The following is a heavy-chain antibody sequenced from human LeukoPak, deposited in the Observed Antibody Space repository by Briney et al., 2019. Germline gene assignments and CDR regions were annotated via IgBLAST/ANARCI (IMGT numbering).Heavy chain of an antibody. CDR1: GASISSYY. CDR2: IFYSGST. V-gene: IGHV4-59*01. D-gene: IGHD3-22*01. Sequence: SETLSLTCTVSGASISSYYWSWIRQPPGKGLEWIGYIFYSGSTNYNPSLKSRVTMSVDTSKNRFSLTLSSVTAADTAVYYCAASYDSSGYYAYFDYLGQGTLVTVSS. J-gene: IGHJ4*02. CDR3: AASYDSSGYYAYFDY.